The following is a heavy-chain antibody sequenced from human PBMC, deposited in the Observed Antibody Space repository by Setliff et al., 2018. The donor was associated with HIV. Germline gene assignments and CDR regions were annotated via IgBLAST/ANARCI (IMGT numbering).Heavy chain of an antibody. D-gene: IGHD6-13*01. Sequence: PSETLSLTCIVSGGSISSSSYYWGWIRQPPGKGLEWIGTVYYSGSTYYNPSLKSRVTISVETSENQFSLKLSSVTAADTAVYYCARDGYSSSWYVISGSFDYWGQGILVTVSS. CDR1: GGSISSSSYY. J-gene: IGHJ4*02. CDR2: VYYSGST. V-gene: IGHV4-39*07. CDR3: ARDGYSSSWYVISGSFDY.